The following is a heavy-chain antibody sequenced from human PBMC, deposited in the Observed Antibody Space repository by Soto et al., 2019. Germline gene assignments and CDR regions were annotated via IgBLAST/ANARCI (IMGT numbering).Heavy chain of an antibody. CDR3: AREGAHYDFWGHNERGLDV. Sequence: GGSLRLSCVASGFTFSNYNMNWVRQAPGKGLEWVSHISGTGVYIHYADAVKGRFTISRDNAKSSVYLQMNSLRAEDTAVYYCAREGAHYDFWGHNERGLDVWGQGTAVTVSS. CDR2: ISGTGVYI. V-gene: IGHV3-21*01. D-gene: IGHD3-3*01. J-gene: IGHJ6*02. CDR1: GFTFSNYN.